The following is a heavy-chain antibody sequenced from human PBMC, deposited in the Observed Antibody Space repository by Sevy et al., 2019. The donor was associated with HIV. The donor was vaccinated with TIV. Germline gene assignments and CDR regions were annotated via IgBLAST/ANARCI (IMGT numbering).Heavy chain of an antibody. V-gene: IGHV3-30*04. Sequence: GGSLRLSCAASGFTFSSYAMHWVRQAPGKGLEWVAVISYDGSNKYYADSVKGRFTISRDNSKNTLYLQMNSLRAEDTAVSYCARARYYDSSGSPAFDYWGQGTLVTVSS. J-gene: IGHJ4*02. CDR2: ISYDGSNK. D-gene: IGHD3-22*01. CDR1: GFTFSSYA. CDR3: ARARYYDSSGSPAFDY.